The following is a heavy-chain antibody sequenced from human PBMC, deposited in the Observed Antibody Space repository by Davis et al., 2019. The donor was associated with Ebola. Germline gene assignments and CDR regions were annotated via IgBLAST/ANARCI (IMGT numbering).Heavy chain of an antibody. CDR1: GGSISSGGYS. V-gene: IGHV4-30-2*01. D-gene: IGHD3-10*01. CDR2: IYHSGST. Sequence: PSETLSLTCAVSGGSISSGGYSWSWIRQPTGKGLEWIGYIYHSGSTYYNPSLKSRVTISVDRSKNQFSLKLSSVTAADTAVYYCARVRVRANWFDPWGQGTLVTVSS. CDR3: ARVRVRANWFDP. J-gene: IGHJ5*02.